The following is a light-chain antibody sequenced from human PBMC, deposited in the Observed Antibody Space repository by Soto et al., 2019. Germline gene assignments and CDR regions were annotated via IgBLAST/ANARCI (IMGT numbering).Light chain of an antibody. J-gene: IGKJ4*01. Sequence: EIVLTQSPGTLSLSPGERATLSCRASQSVSTSYLAWYQQKPGQAPRLLIYGASSRATGIPDRFSGSGSGDDFTLTICRLEPEDFAVYYCQQYGSVPLTFGGGTKVEIK. V-gene: IGKV3-20*01. CDR3: QQYGSVPLT. CDR2: GAS. CDR1: QSVSTSY.